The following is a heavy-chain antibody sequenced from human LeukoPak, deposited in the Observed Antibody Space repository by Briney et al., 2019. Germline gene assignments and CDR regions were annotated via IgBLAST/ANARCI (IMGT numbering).Heavy chain of an antibody. Sequence: SKTLSLTCTVSGGSISSSSYYWGWIRQPPGKGLEWIGSIYYSGSTYYNPSLKSRVTISVDTSKNQFSLKLSSVTAADTAVYYCAGSYTTENAFDIWGQGTMVTVSS. D-gene: IGHD3-16*01. CDR3: AGSYTTENAFDI. J-gene: IGHJ3*02. CDR1: GGSISSSSYY. V-gene: IGHV4-39*01. CDR2: IYYSGST.